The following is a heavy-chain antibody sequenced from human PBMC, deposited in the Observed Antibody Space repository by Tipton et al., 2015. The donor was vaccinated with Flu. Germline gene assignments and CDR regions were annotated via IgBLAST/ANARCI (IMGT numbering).Heavy chain of an antibody. D-gene: IGHD6-6*01. Sequence: SLRLSCAASGFIFSTYGMHWVRQAPGKGLEWVAVIWYDGSNKYYADSVKGRFTISRDNSKNMVYLQMNSLRAEDTAVYYCARDRPSPPWFDPWGQGTLVTVSS. CDR1: GFIFSTYG. CDR3: ARDRPSPPWFDP. J-gene: IGHJ5*02. CDR2: IWYDGSNK. V-gene: IGHV3-33*01.